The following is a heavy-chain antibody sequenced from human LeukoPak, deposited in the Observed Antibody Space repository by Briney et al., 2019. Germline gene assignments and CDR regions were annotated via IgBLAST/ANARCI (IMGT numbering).Heavy chain of an antibody. V-gene: IGHV3-48*01. CDR1: GFTFNSYT. CDR2: IRSNTGTT. CDR3: ARDEKYAFDH. J-gene: IGHJ4*02. Sequence: GGSLRLSCAASGFTFNSYTMNWVRQAPAKGLEWVSYIRSNTGTTSYADSVKGRFTISTDNAKNSVYLQMASLRAEDTAVYFCARDEKYAFDHWGQGTLVTVSS.